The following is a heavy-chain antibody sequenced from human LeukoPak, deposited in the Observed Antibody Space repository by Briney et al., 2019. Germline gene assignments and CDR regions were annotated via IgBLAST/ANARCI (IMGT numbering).Heavy chain of an antibody. CDR3: ARDLRYYYGSGSSGAYYYYMDV. V-gene: IGHV4-61*02. CDR2: IYTSGST. CDR1: GGSISSGSYY. J-gene: IGHJ6*03. Sequence: SQTLSLTCTVSGGSISSGSYYWSWIRQPAGKGLEWIGRIYTSGSTKYNPSLKSRVTMSLDTSTNQFSLKLSSVTAADTAVYYCARDLRYYYGSGSSGAYYYYMDVWGKGTTVTISS. D-gene: IGHD3-10*01.